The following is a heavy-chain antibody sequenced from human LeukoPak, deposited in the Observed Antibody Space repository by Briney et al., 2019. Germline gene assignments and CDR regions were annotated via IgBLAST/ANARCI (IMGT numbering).Heavy chain of an antibody. D-gene: IGHD4/OR15-4a*01. CDR2: ISYDGSNK. V-gene: IGHV3-30*03. CDR3: SRQLTTLTYGGFDY. Sequence: GGSLRLSCAASGFTVSSNYMSWVRQAPGKGLEWVSVISYDGSNKYYADSVKGRFTISRDNSKNTLYLQMNSLRAEDTAVYYCSRQLTTLTYGGFDYWGQGTLVTVSS. CDR1: GFTVSSNY. J-gene: IGHJ4*02.